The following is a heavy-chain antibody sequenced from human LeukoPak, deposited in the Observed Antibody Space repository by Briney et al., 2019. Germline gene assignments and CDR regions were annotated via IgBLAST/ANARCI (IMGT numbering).Heavy chain of an antibody. D-gene: IGHD6-19*01. J-gene: IGHJ4*02. CDR1: GGSISSYH. Sequence: PSETLSLTCTVSGGSISSYHWSWIRQPPGKGLEWIGYIYYSGSTNYNPSLKSRVTISVDTSKNQFSLKLSSVTAADTAVYYCARLSAVAGNWASDYWGQGTLVTVSS. V-gene: IGHV4-59*08. CDR3: ARLSAVAGNWASDY. CDR2: IYYSGST.